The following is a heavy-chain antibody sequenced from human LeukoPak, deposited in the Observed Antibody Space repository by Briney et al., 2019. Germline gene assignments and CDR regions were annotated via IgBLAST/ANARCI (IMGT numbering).Heavy chain of an antibody. J-gene: IGHJ5*02. Sequence: TGGSLRLSCAASGFVFSDYYMSWSRQAPGKGLEWISYISSSGSVTYYADSVQGRFTISRDNVKNSVFLEMNSLRVDDAAVYYCARDLMIREVSYNWFDPWGQGTLVTVSS. V-gene: IGHV3-11*01. CDR2: ISSSGSVT. CDR1: GFVFSDYY. D-gene: IGHD3-16*02. CDR3: ARDLMIREVSYNWFDP.